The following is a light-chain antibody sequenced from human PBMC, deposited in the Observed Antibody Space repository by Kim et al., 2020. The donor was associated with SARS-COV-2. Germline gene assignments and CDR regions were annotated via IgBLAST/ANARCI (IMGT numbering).Light chain of an antibody. CDR3: QAWDSSTVV. V-gene: IGLV3-1*01. J-gene: IGLJ2*01. CDR1: KLGDKY. Sequence: SYELTQPPSVSVSPGQTASITCSGDKLGDKYACWYQQKPGQSPVLVIYQDSKWPSGIPERFSGSNSGNTATLTISGTQAMDEADYYCQAWDSSTVVFGGWTQLTVL. CDR2: QDS.